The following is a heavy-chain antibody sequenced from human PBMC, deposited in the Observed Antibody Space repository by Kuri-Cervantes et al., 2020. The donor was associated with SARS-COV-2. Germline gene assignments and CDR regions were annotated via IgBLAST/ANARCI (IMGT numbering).Heavy chain of an antibody. Sequence: SETLSLTCTVSGGSISSSISSSSYYWSWIRQPPGKGLEWIGYIYYSGSTYYNPSLKSRVTISVDTSKNQFSLKLSPVTAADTAVYYCARVGVYSSPSGPGPNWFDPWGQGTLVTVSS. CDR2: IYYSGST. D-gene: IGHD6-6*01. J-gene: IGHJ5*02. CDR3: ARVGVYSSPSGPGPNWFDP. CDR1: GGSISSSISSSSYY. V-gene: IGHV4-30-4*01.